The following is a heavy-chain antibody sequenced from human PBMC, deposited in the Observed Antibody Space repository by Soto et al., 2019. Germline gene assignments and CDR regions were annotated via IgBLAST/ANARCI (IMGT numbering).Heavy chain of an antibody. CDR2: IYYSGST. J-gene: IGHJ6*03. V-gene: IGHV4-59*01. D-gene: IGHD3-16*01. Sequence: SETLSLTCTVSCGSISSYYWSWIRQPPGKGLEWIGYIYYSGSTNYNPSLKSRVTISVDTSKNQFSLKLSSVTAADTAVYYCARVGHYYYYYMDVWGKGTTVTVSS. CDR1: CGSISSYY. CDR3: ARVGHYYYYYMDV.